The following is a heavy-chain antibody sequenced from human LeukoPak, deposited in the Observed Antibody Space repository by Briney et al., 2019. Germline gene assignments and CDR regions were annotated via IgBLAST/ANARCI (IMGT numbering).Heavy chain of an antibody. V-gene: IGHV3-74*01. D-gene: IGHD3-10*01. CDR2: INGDGSIT. Sequence: GGSLRLSCAASGFTFSSFWMHWVRQAPGKGPVWVSRINGDGSITRYADSVKGRFTISRDNAKNTLYLQMNSLRAEDTAVYSCARASGPFDYWGQGTLVTVSS. J-gene: IGHJ4*02. CDR3: ARASGPFDY. CDR1: GFTFSSFW.